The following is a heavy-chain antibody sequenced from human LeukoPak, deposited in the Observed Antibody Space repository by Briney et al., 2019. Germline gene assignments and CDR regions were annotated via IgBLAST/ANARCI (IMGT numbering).Heavy chain of an antibody. CDR3: AAYGSGSYRDFDS. CDR2: IYYSGTT. D-gene: IGHD3-10*01. J-gene: IGHJ4*02. Sequence: SETLSLTCTVSGGSISLSSYYWGWIRQPPGKGLEWIGGIYYSGTTFYNPSLKSRVTISVDTSKNQFSLKLSSVTAADTAVYYCAAYGSGSYRDFDSWGQGTLVTVSS. CDR1: GGSISLSSYY. V-gene: IGHV4-39*01.